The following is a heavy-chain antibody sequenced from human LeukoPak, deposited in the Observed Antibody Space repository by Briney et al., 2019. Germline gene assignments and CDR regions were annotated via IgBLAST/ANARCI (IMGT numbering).Heavy chain of an antibody. CDR2: ISWNSGSI. V-gene: IGHV3-9*01. J-gene: IGHJ5*02. Sequence: GGSLRLSCAASGFTFDDYAMHWVRQAPGKGLEWVSGISWNSGSIGYADSVKGRFTISRDNAKNSLYLQMNSLRAEDTALYYCAKGGGAYCSGGSCLGWFDPWGQGTLVTVSS. D-gene: IGHD2-15*01. CDR3: AKGGGAYCSGGSCLGWFDP. CDR1: GFTFDDYA.